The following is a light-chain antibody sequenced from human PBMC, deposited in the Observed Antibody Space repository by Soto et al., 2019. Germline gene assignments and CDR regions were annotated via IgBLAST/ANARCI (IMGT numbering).Light chain of an antibody. CDR2: EGS. J-gene: IGLJ1*01. CDR1: SSDVGSYNL. CDR3: CSYAGSSTSLYV. Sequence: QSVLTQPASVSGSPGQSITISCTGTSSDVGSYNLVSWYQQHPGKAPKLMIYEGSKRPSGVSNRFSGSKSGNTDSLTISGLQAEDEADYYCCSYAGSSTSLYVFGTGTKLTVL. V-gene: IGLV2-23*01.